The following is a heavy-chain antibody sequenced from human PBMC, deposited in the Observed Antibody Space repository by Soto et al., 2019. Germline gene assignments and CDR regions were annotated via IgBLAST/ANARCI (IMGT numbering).Heavy chain of an antibody. CDR1: GFTFSSYG. CDR3: AKDISKAFDI. J-gene: IGHJ3*02. V-gene: IGHV3-30*18. Sequence: GGSLRLSCAASGFTFSSYGMHWVRQAPGKGLEWVAVISYDGSNKYYADSVKGRFTISRDNSKNTLYLQMNSLRAEDTAAYYCAKDISKAFDIWGQGTMVTVSS. CDR2: ISYDGSNK.